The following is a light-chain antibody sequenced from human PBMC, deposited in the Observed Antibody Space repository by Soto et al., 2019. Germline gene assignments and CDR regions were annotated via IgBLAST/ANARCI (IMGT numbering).Light chain of an antibody. J-gene: IGKJ2*01. CDR1: QSIRSSY. Sequence: EIVLTQSPGTLSLSPGESATLSCRASQSIRSSYLAWYQQKPGQAPRLLIYAAYARATGLPDRFSGSGSGTDFALTISRLEPEDFSMYYCHCHDFGNSPVYSFGQGNKLEI. V-gene: IGKV3-20*01. CDR3: HCHDFGNSPVYS. CDR2: AAY.